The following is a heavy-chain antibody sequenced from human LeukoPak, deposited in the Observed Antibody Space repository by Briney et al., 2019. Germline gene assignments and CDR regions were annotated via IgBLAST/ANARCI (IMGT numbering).Heavy chain of an antibody. CDR3: AKDQEGATDY. CDR1: GFTFSRYG. V-gene: IGHV3-30*18. Sequence: PGTSLRLSCAASGFTFSRYGIHWVRQAPGKGLEWVAVISYDGSTKYYAESVKGRFTISRDNSKNTLYLQMNSLRAEDTAVYYCAKDQEGATDYWGQGTLVTVSS. J-gene: IGHJ4*02. D-gene: IGHD1-26*01. CDR2: ISYDGSTK.